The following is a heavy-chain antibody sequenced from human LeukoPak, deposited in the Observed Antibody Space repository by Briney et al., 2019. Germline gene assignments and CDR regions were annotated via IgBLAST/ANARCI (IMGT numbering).Heavy chain of an antibody. CDR2: ISSSSSTI. CDR3: ARGEEYSSWRYNWFDL. J-gene: IGHJ5*02. CDR1: GFTFSSYS. V-gene: IGHV3-48*02. D-gene: IGHD6-13*01. Sequence: GGSLRLSCAASGFTFSSYSMNWVRQAPGKGLEWVSYISSSSSTIYYADSVKGRFTISRDNAKNSLYLQMNSLRDEDTAVHYCARGEEYSSWRYNWFDLWGQGTLVTVSS.